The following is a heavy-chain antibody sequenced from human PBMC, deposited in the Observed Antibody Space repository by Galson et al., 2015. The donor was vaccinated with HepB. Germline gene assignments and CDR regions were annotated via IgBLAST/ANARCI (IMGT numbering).Heavy chain of an antibody. D-gene: IGHD6-19*01. J-gene: IGHJ3*02. V-gene: IGHV4-59*01. CDR2: IYYSGST. CDR1: GGSISSYY. CDR3: ARGGSGLHNDAFDI. Sequence: SETLSLTCTVSGGSISSYYWSWIRQPPGKGLEWIGYIYYSGSTNYNPSLKSRVTISVDTSKNQFSLSLRSVTAADTAVYYCARGGSGLHNDAFDIWGQGTVVTVSS.